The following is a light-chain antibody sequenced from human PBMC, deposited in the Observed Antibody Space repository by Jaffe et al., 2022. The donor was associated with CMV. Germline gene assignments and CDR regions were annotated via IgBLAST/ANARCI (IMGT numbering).Light chain of an antibody. CDR2: KAS. CDR3: QQYNAYPWT. V-gene: IGKV1-5*03. J-gene: IGKJ1*01. CDR1: QTIDTW. Sequence: DIHMTQSPSTVSASGGDRVTITCWASQTIDTWLAWYQQKPGKAPKLLIYKASNLESEVPSRFSGSGSGTEFTLTISSLQPDDFATYFCQQYNAYPWTFGQGTKVEIK.